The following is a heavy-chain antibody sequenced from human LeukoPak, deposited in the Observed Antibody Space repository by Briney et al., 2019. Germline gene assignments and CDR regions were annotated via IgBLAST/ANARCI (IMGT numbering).Heavy chain of an antibody. CDR2: ISSRGSSM. V-gene: IGHV3-48*03. CDR1: GFTLSGYE. D-gene: IGHD4-17*01. Sequence: GGSLRLSCAASGFTLSGYEMNWVRQAPGKGLEWVSYISSRGSSMYYVDSVKGRFTISRDNAKNSLYLQMNSLRAEDTATYYCARSFGDTYYWYFALWGRGTLLTVSS. CDR3: ARSFGDTYYWYFAL. J-gene: IGHJ2*01.